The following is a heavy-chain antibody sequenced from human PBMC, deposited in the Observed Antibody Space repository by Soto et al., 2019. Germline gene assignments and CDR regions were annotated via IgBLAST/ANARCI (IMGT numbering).Heavy chain of an antibody. CDR3: AREIVTAGGNNYFDP. J-gene: IGHJ5*02. CDR2: VYHTGDT. Sequence: SETLSLTCGVCGGTVASRHWWSWVRQSPSRGLEWIGNVYHTGDTNFNPSLQSRVTFSVDKSNNQFSLRLTSLTAADTAVYFCAREIVTAGGNNYFDPWGPGTLVTVSS. V-gene: IGHV4-4*02. CDR1: GGTVASRHW. D-gene: IGHD2-21*02.